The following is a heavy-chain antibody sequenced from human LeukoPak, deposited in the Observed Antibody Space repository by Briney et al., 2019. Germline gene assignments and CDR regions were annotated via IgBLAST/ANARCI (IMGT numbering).Heavy chain of an antibody. CDR3: VKGILRYFDSDAFDI. Sequence: PGGSLRLSCSASGSTFSSYAMHWVRQAPGKGLEYVSAISSNGGSTYYADSVKGRFTISRDNSKNTLYLQMSSLRAEDTAVYYCVKGILRYFDSDAFDIWGQGTMVTVSS. V-gene: IGHV3-64D*06. D-gene: IGHD3-9*01. CDR1: GSTFSSYA. CDR2: ISSNGGST. J-gene: IGHJ3*02.